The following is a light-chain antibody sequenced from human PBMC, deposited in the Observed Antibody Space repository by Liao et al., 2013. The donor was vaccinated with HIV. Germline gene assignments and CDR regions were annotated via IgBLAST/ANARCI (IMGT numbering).Light chain of an antibody. Sequence: SYVLTQPPSVSVPPGQTATFTCSGDRLGDKYASWYQQKSGQSPVLVIYEDTKRPAGIPERFSGSNSGNTATLTISGTQPLDEAVYYCQAWDDSTARVFGGGTKLTVL. V-gene: IGLV3-1*01. J-gene: IGLJ3*02. CDR1: RLGDKY. CDR3: QAWDDSTARV. CDR2: EDT.